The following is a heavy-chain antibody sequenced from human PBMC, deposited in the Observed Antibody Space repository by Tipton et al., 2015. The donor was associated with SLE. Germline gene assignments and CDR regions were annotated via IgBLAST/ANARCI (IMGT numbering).Heavy chain of an antibody. CDR2: ISWNSGSI. CDR3: AKGQWLDAGGFDY. J-gene: IGHJ4*02. D-gene: IGHD6-19*01. CDR1: GFTFSNYE. Sequence: SLRLSCATSGFTFSNYEMNWVRQAPGKGLEWVSGISWNSGSIGYADSVKGRFTISRDNAKNSLYLQMNSLRAEDTALYYCAKGQWLDAGGFDYWCQGTLVTVSS. V-gene: IGHV3-9*01.